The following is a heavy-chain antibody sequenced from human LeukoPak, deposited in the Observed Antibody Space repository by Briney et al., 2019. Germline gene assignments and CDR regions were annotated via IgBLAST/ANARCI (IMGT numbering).Heavy chain of an antibody. CDR2: IWYDGSNK. Sequence: GGSLRLSCAASGFTFSSYGMHWVRQAPGKGLEWVAVIWYDGSNKYYADSVKGRFTISRDNSKNTLYLQMNSLRAEDTAAYYCARSWEAAREFDYWGQGTLVTVSS. J-gene: IGHJ4*02. CDR3: ARSWEAAREFDY. D-gene: IGHD6-6*01. V-gene: IGHV3-33*01. CDR1: GFTFSSYG.